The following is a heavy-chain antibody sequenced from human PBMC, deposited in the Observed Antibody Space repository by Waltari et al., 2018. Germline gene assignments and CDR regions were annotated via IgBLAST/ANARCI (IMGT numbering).Heavy chain of an antibody. J-gene: IGHJ4*02. CDR3: ARDFASTYFFDY. CDR2: IWYDGRYE. V-gene: IGHV3-33*01. CDR1: GFDFRGYV. Sequence: QVQLVESGGGVVQPGRSLSLTRPAPGFDFRGYVMHWVRQAPGKGLGWVAVIWYDGRYEYYADSVKGRFTISRDNSKDTLYLQMNSLRAEDTAVYYCARDFASTYFFDYWGQGTLVTVSS.